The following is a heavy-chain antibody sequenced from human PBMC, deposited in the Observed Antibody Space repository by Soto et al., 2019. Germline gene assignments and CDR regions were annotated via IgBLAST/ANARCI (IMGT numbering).Heavy chain of an antibody. D-gene: IGHD4-4*01. CDR1: GFTFSSYG. V-gene: IGHV3-33*01. CDR3: GRDGAITDYTYLDH. J-gene: IGHJ4*02. CDR2: IWYDGSNK. Sequence: GGSLRLSCAASGFTFSSYGMHWVRQAPGKGLEWVAVIWYDGSNKYYADSVRGRFTISRDNSKNSLYLQMNSLTTEDTAFYYCGRDGAITDYTYLDHWGQGALVTVSS.